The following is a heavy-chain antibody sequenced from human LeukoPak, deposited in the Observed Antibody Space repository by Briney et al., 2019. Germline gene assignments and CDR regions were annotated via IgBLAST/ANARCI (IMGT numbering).Heavy chain of an antibody. CDR1: GFTFSSYA. CDR3: ARVGYYYDSSGYYTPFDY. D-gene: IGHD3-22*01. V-gene: IGHV3-30*14. Sequence: PGGSLRLSCSASGFTFSSYAMHWVRQAPGKGLEWVAVIPYDGSNKYYADSVKGRFTISRHNSKNTLYLQMNSLRAEDTAVYYCARVGYYYDSSGYYTPFDYWGQGTLVTVSS. CDR2: IPYDGSNK. J-gene: IGHJ4*02.